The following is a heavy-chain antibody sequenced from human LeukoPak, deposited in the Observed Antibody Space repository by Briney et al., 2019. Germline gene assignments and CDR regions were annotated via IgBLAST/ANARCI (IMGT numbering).Heavy chain of an antibody. J-gene: IGHJ4*02. Sequence: GGSLRLSCAASGFTFSDYYMSWIRQAPGKGLEWVSYISSSGSTIYYADSVKGRFTISRDNSKNTLYLQMNSLRAEDTAVYYCARDLSSGWYWADWGQGTLVTVSS. D-gene: IGHD6-19*01. CDR3: ARDLSSGWYWAD. CDR1: GFTFSDYY. CDR2: ISSSGSTI. V-gene: IGHV3-11*04.